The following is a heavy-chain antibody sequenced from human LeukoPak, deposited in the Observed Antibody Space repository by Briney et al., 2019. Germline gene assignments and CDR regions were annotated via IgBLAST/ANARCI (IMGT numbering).Heavy chain of an antibody. D-gene: IGHD3-9*01. CDR2: ISGSGGST. CDR3: ATTLEGYDILTGYYNVGFDY. J-gene: IGHJ4*02. Sequence: GGSLRLSCAASGFTFSSYAMSWVRQAPGKGLEWVSAISGSGGSTYYADSVKGRFTISRDNSKNTPYLQMNSLRAEDTAVYYCATTLEGYDILTGYYNVGFDYWGQGTLVTVSS. V-gene: IGHV3-23*01. CDR1: GFTFSSYA.